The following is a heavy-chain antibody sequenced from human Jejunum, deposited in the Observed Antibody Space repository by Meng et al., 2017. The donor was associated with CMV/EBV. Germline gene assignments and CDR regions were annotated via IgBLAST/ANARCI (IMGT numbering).Heavy chain of an antibody. D-gene: IGHD3-22*01. V-gene: IGHV3-66*01. J-gene: IGHJ2*01. Sequence: EDRLLEAGGGLCLPGGSLRLSAAVAGFTVRNNYMTWVRQAPGKGLEWSSIIYSDGTTYYADSVKGRFTISRDNSENTVSLQMSSLRAEDTALYYCARSYDSSGGSYHWYFDLWGRGTLVTVSS. CDR1: GFTVRNNY. CDR3: ARSYDSSGGSYHWYFDL. CDR2: IYSDGTT.